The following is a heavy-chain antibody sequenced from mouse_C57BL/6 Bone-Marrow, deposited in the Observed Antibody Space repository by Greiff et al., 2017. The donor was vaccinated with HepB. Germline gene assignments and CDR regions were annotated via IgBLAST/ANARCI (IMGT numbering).Heavy chain of an antibody. CDR3: ARIYYGNQGYFDY. CDR1: GYTFTSYW. D-gene: IGHD2-1*01. CDR2: IDPSDSET. Sequence: QVQLQQPGAELVRPGSSVKLSCKASGYTFTSYWMHWVKQRPIQGLEWIGNIDPSDSETHYNQKFKDKATLTVDKSSSTAYMQLSSLTSEDSAVYYCARIYYGNQGYFDYWGQGTTLTVSS. J-gene: IGHJ2*01. V-gene: IGHV1-52*01.